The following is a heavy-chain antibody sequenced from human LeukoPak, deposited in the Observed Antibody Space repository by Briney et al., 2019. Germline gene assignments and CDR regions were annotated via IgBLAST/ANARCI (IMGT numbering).Heavy chain of an antibody. CDR2: ITASGTAM. J-gene: IGHJ4*02. CDR3: ASSGSYRFDY. D-gene: IGHD1-26*01. CDR1: GFTFSSYS. Sequence: GGSLRLSCAASGFTFSSYSMNWVRQAPGKGLEWVSHITASGTAMFYADSVKGRFTISRDNAKNSLYLQMNSLKDEDTAVYYCASSGSYRFDYWGQGTLVTVSS. V-gene: IGHV3-48*02.